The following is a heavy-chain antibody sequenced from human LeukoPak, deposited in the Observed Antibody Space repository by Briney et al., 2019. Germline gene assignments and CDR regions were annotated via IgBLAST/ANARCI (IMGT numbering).Heavy chain of an antibody. J-gene: IGHJ4*02. CDR1: GGTFSSYA. V-gene: IGHV1-69*06. D-gene: IGHD3-10*01. CDR3: ARGGSITTMVRGVIILDY. CDR2: IIPIFGTA. Sequence: SVKVSCKASGGTFSSYAISRVRQAPGQGLEWMGGIIPIFGTANYAQKFQGRVTITADKSTSTAYMELRSLRSEDTAVYYCARGGSITTMVRGVIILDYRGQGTLVTVSS.